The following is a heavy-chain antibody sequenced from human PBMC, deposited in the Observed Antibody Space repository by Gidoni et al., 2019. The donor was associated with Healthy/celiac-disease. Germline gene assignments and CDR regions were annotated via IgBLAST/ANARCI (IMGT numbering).Heavy chain of an antibody. CDR1: GFTFSSYG. CDR3: AKDRDPAPTRLGYFDL. V-gene: IGHV3-30*18. CDR2: ISYDGSNK. Sequence: QVQLVESGGGVVQPGRSLRLSCAASGFTFSSYGMHWVRQAPGKGLEWVAVISYDGSNKYYADSVKGRFTISRDNSKNTLYLQMNSLRAEDTAVYYCAKDRDPAPTRLGYFDLWGRGTLVTVSS. J-gene: IGHJ2*01. D-gene: IGHD3-16*01.